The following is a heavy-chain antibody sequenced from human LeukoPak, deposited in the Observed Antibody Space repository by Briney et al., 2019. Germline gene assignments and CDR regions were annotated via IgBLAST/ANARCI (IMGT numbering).Heavy chain of an antibody. CDR2: IYYSGST. V-gene: IGHV4-59*01. Sequence: PSETLSLTCTVSGGSLSSYYWSWIRQPPGKGLEWIGYIYYSGSTNYNPSLKSRVTISVDTSKNQFSLKLSSVTAADTAVYYYARSHDYGDYVEYFQHWGQGTLVTVSS. J-gene: IGHJ1*01. CDR1: GGSLSSYY. D-gene: IGHD4-17*01. CDR3: ARSHDYGDYVEYFQH.